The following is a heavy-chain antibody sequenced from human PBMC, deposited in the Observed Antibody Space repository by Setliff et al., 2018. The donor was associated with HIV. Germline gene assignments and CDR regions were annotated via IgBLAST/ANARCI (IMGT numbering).Heavy chain of an antibody. CDR1: GGSISDYY. Sequence: SETLSLTCTVSGGSISDYYWTWIRQPPGKGLEWIGYIYYSGNTNYNPSLKSRVTISLDTSKNQFSLKLISLTAADTAVYYCARRDSYYDILTGRAFDAFDIWGQGTMVTVSS. J-gene: IGHJ3*02. CDR3: ARRDSYYDILTGRAFDAFDI. CDR2: IYYSGNT. V-gene: IGHV4-59*08. D-gene: IGHD3-9*01.